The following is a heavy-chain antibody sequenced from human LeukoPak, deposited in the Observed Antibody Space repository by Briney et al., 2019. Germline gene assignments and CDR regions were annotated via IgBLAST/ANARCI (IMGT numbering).Heavy chain of an antibody. CDR1: DGSISSSSDY. CDR3: ARCSSGWYCHFDF. J-gene: IGHJ4*02. D-gene: IGHD6-13*01. V-gene: IGHV4-39*01. Sequence: PSETLSLTCTVSDGSISSSSDYWGWIRQPPGKGLEWIGSVYYSGSTFYNPSLKSRVAMSVDTSKNQFSLELSSVTAADTAVYYCARCSSGWYCHFDFWGQGTLATVSS. CDR2: VYYSGST.